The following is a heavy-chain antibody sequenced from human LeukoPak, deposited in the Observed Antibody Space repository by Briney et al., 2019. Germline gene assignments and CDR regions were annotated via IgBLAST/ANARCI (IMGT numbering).Heavy chain of an antibody. CDR1: GYIFHDYH. CDR2: INPNTGGT. Sequence: ASVKVSCQASGYIFHDYHIHWVRPAPGQGLEWMGNINPNTGGTNYAQRFRGRVTLTTDTSITTAYMDLSTLTSDDTAVYYCGREEKEGLFDYWAQGTLITVSS. V-gene: IGHV1-2*02. J-gene: IGHJ4*02. CDR3: GREEKEGLFDY. D-gene: IGHD5-24*01.